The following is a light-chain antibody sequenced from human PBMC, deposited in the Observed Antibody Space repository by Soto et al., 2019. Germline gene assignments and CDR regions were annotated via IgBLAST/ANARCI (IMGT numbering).Light chain of an antibody. CDR2: DVS. Sequence: QSALTQPRSVSGSPGQSVTISCTGTSSDVGGYNYVSWYQQHPGKAPKLRIYDVSKRPTGVPDRSSRSKSGNTASLTISGFQAEDDDDYYCCSYAGSYTLGVFGTGTKVTLL. J-gene: IGLJ1*01. CDR3: CSYAGSYTLGV. V-gene: IGLV2-11*01. CDR1: SSDVGGYNY.